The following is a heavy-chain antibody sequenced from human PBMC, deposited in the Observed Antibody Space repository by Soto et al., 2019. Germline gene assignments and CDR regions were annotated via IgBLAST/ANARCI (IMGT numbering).Heavy chain of an antibody. Sequence: SETLSLTCTISGGSISSYYWSWIRQTPGKGLEWIGYVYFSGSTNYNPSLKSRVLISVDTSKNQFSLKLRSVTAADTAVYYCASDRSSGWDQGYGMDVWGQGTTVTVSS. V-gene: IGHV4-59*01. CDR1: GGSISSYY. CDR3: ASDRSSGWDQGYGMDV. D-gene: IGHD6-19*01. CDR2: VYFSGST. J-gene: IGHJ6*02.